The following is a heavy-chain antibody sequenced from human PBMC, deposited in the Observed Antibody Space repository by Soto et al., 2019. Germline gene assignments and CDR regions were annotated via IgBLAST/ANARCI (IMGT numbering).Heavy chain of an antibody. J-gene: IGHJ3*02. D-gene: IGHD3-3*01. Sequence: GGSLRLSCAASGFTFSSYGMHWVRQAPGKGLEWVAVISYDGSNKYYADSVKGRFTISRDNSKNTLYLQMNSLRAEDTAVYYCAKALRFLEWLPNDAFDIWGQGTMVTVSS. V-gene: IGHV3-30*18. CDR1: GFTFSSYG. CDR3: AKALRFLEWLPNDAFDI. CDR2: ISYDGSNK.